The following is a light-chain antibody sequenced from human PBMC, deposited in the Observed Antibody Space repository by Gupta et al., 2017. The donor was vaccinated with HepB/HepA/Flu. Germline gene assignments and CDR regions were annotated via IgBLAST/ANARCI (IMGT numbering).Light chain of an antibody. Sequence: DIQMTQYPSSMSASVGDRVTITCQASQDISNYLNWYQQKPGKATKLLIYDASNLETGVPSRFSGSGSGTDFTFTISSLQPEDIATYYCQQYDNLLFTFGPGTKVDIK. V-gene: IGKV1-33*01. CDR2: DAS. J-gene: IGKJ3*01. CDR1: QDISNY. CDR3: QQYDNLLFT.